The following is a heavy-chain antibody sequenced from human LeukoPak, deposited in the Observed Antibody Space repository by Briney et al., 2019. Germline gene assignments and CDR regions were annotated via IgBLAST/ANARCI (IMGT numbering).Heavy chain of an antibody. V-gene: IGHV4-34*01. CDR2: INHSGST. D-gene: IGHD2-2*01. CDR1: GGSFSGYY. J-gene: IGHJ6*03. CDR3: ARGRVVVVPAAPYYYYYYMDV. Sequence: PSETLSLTCAVYGGSFSGYYWSWIRQPPGKGLEWIGEINHSGSTNYNPSLKSRDTISVDTSKNQFSLKLSSVTAADTAVYYCARGRVVVVPAAPYYYYYYMDVWGKGTTVTVSS.